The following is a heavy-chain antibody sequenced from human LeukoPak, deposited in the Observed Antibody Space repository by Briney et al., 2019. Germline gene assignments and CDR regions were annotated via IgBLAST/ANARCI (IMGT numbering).Heavy chain of an antibody. CDR1: GDFLSSGAYY. J-gene: IGHJ4*02. CDR3: ARLCQVTTCAKFEY. V-gene: IGHV4-39*01. D-gene: IGHD4-17*01. CDR2: IYYSGST. Sequence: PSETLSLTCTVSGDFLSSGAYYWGWIRQAPGKGLAWIGSIYYSGSTFYNASFESRVTMSVDTSKNQFSLKLSSVTAADTAVYYRARLCQVTTCAKFEYWGQGILVTVSS.